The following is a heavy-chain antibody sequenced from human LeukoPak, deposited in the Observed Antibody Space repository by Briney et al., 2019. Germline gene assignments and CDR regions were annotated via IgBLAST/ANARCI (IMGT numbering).Heavy chain of an antibody. CDR2: IKSDGIST. CDR3: VKDVSSSSEF. D-gene: IGHD6-6*01. Sequence: GGSLRLSCAASGFTFSDNWMHWVRQAPGKGLEWVSRIKSDGISTSYADSVKGRFTISRDNSKNTLYLQMSSLRAEDTALYYCVKDVSSSSEFWGQGSLVTVSS. CDR1: GFTFSDNW. J-gene: IGHJ4*02. V-gene: IGHV3-74*01.